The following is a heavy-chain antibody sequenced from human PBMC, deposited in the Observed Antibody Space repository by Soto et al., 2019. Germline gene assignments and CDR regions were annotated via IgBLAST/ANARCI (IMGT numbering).Heavy chain of an antibody. D-gene: IGHD2-21*01. Sequence: GGSLRLSCAASGFTFSSYSMNWVRQAPGKGLEWVSSISSSSSYIYYADSVKGRFTISRDNAKNSLYLQMNSLRAEDTAVYYCARVARTWYAFDIWGQGTMVTVSS. CDR1: GFTFSSYS. V-gene: IGHV3-21*01. J-gene: IGHJ3*02. CDR3: ARVARTWYAFDI. CDR2: ISSSSSYI.